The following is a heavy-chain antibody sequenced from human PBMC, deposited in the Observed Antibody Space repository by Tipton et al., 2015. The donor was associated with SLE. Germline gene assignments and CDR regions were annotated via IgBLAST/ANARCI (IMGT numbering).Heavy chain of an antibody. Sequence: SLRLSCAASGFTFSSYSMNWVRQAPGKGLEWVSSISSSSSYIYYADSVKGRFTISRDNAKNSLYLQMNSLRAEDTAVYYCARPVRGLIYDAFDIWGQGTMVTVSS. V-gene: IGHV3-21*01. CDR1: GFTFSSYS. J-gene: IGHJ3*02. CDR2: ISSSSSYI. D-gene: IGHD3-10*01. CDR3: ARPVRGLIYDAFDI.